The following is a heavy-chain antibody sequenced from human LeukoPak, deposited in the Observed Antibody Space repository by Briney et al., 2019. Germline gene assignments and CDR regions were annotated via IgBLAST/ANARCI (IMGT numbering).Heavy chain of an antibody. J-gene: IGHJ4*02. V-gene: IGHV3-53*01. CDR2: IYSGGSK. CDR3: SKDRTTSGGAEGY. D-gene: IGHD3-10*01. CDR1: GVTISSNY. Sequence: PGGSLRLSCAASGVTISSNYISWGRRAPGEGLVWASIIYSGGSKYTAASVKGRFTISRDNSKTTLYLQMNSLRAEDTAIYYCSKDRTTSGGAEGYWGQGTLVTVSA.